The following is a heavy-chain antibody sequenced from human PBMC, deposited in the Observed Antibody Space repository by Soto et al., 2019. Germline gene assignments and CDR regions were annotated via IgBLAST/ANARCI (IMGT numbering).Heavy chain of an antibody. CDR3: ARVLRVLEWLPPNGMDV. Sequence: QVQLVQSGAEVKKPGASVKVSCKASGYTFTSYDINWVRQATGQGLEWMGWMNPNSGNTGYAQKFQGRVTMTRNTFISTAYEELSSLRSEDTGLYCCARVLRVLEWLPPNGMDVWGQGTTVTGSS. V-gene: IGHV1-8*01. CDR2: MNPNSGNT. J-gene: IGHJ6*01. CDR1: GYTFTSYD. D-gene: IGHD3-3*01.